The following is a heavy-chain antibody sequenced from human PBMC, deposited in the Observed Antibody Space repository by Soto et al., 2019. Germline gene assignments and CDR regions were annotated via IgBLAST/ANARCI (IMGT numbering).Heavy chain of an antibody. V-gene: IGHV4-34*01. CDR3: ARGPLYYDYVWGSYRLVRFFDY. Sequence: SETLSLTCAVYGGSFSGYYWSWIRQPPGKGLEWIGEINHSGSTNYNPSLKSRVTISVDTSKNQFSLKLSSVTAADTAVYYCARGPLYYDYVWGSYRLVRFFDYWGQGTLVTVSS. D-gene: IGHD3-16*02. J-gene: IGHJ4*02. CDR2: INHSGST. CDR1: GGSFSGYY.